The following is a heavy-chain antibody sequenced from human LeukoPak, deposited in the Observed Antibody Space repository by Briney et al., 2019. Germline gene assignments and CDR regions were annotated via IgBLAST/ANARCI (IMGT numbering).Heavy chain of an antibody. CDR3: ASMIVVVMGFDY. CDR2: ISNSGSTI. D-gene: IGHD3-22*01. J-gene: IGHJ4*02. V-gene: IGHV3-11*04. Sequence: GGSLRLSCATSGFTFSDYYMSWIRQAPGKGLEWVSYISNSGSTIYYADSVKGRFTISRDNAKNSLYLQMNSLRAEDTAVYYCASMIVVVMGFDYWGQGTLVTVSS. CDR1: GFTFSDYY.